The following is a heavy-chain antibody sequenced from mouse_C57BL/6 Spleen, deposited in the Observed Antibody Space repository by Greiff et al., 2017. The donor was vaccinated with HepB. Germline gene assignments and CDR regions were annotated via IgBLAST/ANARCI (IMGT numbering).Heavy chain of an antibody. CDR3: TRDGLGRYAMDY. CDR2: ISSGGDYI. CDR1: GFTFSSYA. D-gene: IGHD2-3*01. Sequence: DVQLVESGEGLVKPGGSLKLSCAASGFTFSSYAMSWIRQTPEKRLEWVAYISSGGDYIYYADTVKGRFTISRDNARNTLYLQMSSLKSEDTAMYYCTRDGLGRYAMDYWGQGTSVTVSS. V-gene: IGHV5-9-1*02. J-gene: IGHJ4*01.